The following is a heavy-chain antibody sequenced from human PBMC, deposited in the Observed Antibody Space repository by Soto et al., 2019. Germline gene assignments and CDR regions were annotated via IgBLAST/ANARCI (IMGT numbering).Heavy chain of an antibody. CDR3: ARLPNKSPQN. J-gene: IGHJ1*01. CDR1: GFPLRGYG. CDR2: ISTDASST. V-gene: IGHV3-74*01. Sequence: EVQLVESGGGLVQPGGSRRPSCEAPGFPLRGYGMPGVRQAPGKGLVWVSSISTDASSTSYADPVKGRFTISRDNAKNTLYLQMNSVRAEDTAVYYCARLPNKSPQNWGQGTLVIVSP.